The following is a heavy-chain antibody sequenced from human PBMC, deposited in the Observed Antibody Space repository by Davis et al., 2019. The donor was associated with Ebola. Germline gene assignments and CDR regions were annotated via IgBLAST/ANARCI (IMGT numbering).Heavy chain of an antibody. D-gene: IGHD2-15*01. Sequence: GESLKISCAASGFTLSSYGMHWVRQAPGKGLEWVAGISNNGGNKYYADSVKGRFTISRDNSKNALYLQMNSLRAEDTAVYYCAKEYFPPQDIVVVVAAFYGMDVWGKGTTVTVSS. J-gene: IGHJ6*04. CDR1: GFTLSSYG. CDR3: AKEYFPPQDIVVVVAAFYGMDV. V-gene: IGHV3-30*18. CDR2: ISNNGGNK.